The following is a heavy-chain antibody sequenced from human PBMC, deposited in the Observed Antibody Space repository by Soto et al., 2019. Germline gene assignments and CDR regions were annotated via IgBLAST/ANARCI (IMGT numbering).Heavy chain of an antibody. D-gene: IGHD5-12*01. CDR1: GFIFSNAW. Sequence: EVQLVESGGGLVKPGGSLRLSCAASGFIFSNAWMNWVRQAPGKGLEWVGRIKSKADSGTTNYAAPVKGRFTISRDDSKNTLYLQMDSLKTEDTAVYYCSLLSSGYWGRGTLLTVSS. CDR3: SLLSSGY. V-gene: IGHV3-15*07. J-gene: IGHJ1*01. CDR2: IKSKADSGTT.